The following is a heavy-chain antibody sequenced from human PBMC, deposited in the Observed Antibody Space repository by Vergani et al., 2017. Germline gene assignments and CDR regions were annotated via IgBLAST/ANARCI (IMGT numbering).Heavy chain of an antibody. V-gene: IGHV4-4*02. J-gene: IGHJ5*02. CDR3: ARHDYSNYWFDP. Sequence: QVQLQQWGAGLLKPSGTLSLTCAVSGGSISSSNWWSWVRQPPGKGLEWIGEIYHSGSTNYNPSLKSRVTISVDKSKNQFSLKLSSVPAADTAVYYCARHDYSNYWFDPWGQGTLVTVSS. D-gene: IGHD4-11*01. CDR1: GGSISSSNW. CDR2: IYHSGST.